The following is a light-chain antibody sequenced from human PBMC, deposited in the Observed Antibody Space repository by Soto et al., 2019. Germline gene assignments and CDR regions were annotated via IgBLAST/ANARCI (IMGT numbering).Light chain of an antibody. J-gene: IGKJ3*01. V-gene: IGKV3-11*01. CDR1: QSVSSY. Sequence: EIVLTQSPATLSLSPGERATLSCRASQSVSSYLAWYQQKPGQAPRLLIYDASNRATGIPARFSGSGSGTDFTLTISSLEAEDFAVYYCQQRSNCSFGPGTKVDIK. CDR3: QQRSNCS. CDR2: DAS.